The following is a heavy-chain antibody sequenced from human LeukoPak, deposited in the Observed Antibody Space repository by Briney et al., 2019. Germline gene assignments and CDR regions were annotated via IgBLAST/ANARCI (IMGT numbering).Heavy chain of an antibody. CDR3: ARLPGPMGVPAAIDY. J-gene: IGHJ4*02. V-gene: IGHV4-39*07. Sequence: KPSETLSLTCTVSGGSISSSSYYWGWMRQPPGKGLEWIGNIYHTESTYYNPSLKSRVTISVDRSKNQFSLKLSSVTAADTAVYYCARLPGPMGVPAAIDYWGQGTLVTVSS. D-gene: IGHD2-2*02. CDR1: GGSISSSSYY. CDR2: IYHTEST.